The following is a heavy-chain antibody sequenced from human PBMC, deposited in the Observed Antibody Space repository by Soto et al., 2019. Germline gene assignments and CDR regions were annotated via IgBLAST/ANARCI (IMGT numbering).Heavy chain of an antibody. J-gene: IGHJ4*02. D-gene: IGHD3-10*01. CDR3: ARDDTGSGGSIDY. CDR2: ISSSGSTI. CDR1: GFTFSSYE. V-gene: IGHV3-48*03. Sequence: PGGSLRLSCAASGFTFSSYEMNWVRQAPGKGLEWVSYISSSGSTIYYADSVKGRFTISRDNAKNSLYLQMNSLRAEDTAVYYCARDDTGSGGSIDYWGQGTLVTVSS.